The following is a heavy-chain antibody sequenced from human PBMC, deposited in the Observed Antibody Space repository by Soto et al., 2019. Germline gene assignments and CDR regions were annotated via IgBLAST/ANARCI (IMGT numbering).Heavy chain of an antibody. CDR2: ISSSGSTI. D-gene: IGHD2-15*01. Sequence: LRLSCAASGFTFSSYEMNWVRQAPGKGLEWVSYISSSGSTIYYADSVKGRFTISRDNAKNSLYLQMNSLRAEDTAVYYCARPLKYCSGGSCYSEHYFDYWGQGTLVTVSS. CDR3: ARPLKYCSGGSCYSEHYFDY. V-gene: IGHV3-48*03. J-gene: IGHJ4*02. CDR1: GFTFSSYE.